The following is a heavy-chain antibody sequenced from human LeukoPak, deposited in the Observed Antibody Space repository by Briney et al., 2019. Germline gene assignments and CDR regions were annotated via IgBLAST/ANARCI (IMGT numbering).Heavy chain of an antibody. Sequence: RASVKVSCKASGYTFPNYYIHWVRQAPGQGLEWMAIINPSTGGTHYAQRFQGRVTVTRDTSTSTVYMELSSLRSEDTAVYYCARDLGSRDYWGQGTLVTVSS. CDR1: GYTFPNYY. CDR3: ARDLGSRDY. D-gene: IGHD7-27*01. V-gene: IGHV1-46*01. CDR2: INPSTGGT. J-gene: IGHJ4*02.